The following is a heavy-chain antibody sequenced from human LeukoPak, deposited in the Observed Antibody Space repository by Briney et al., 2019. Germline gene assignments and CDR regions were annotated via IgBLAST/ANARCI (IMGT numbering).Heavy chain of an antibody. CDR1: GYTFTDYY. D-gene: IGHD2-21*01. V-gene: IGHV1-2*02. CDR3: ARWSLLTAFDI. CDR2: LNPNNGGT. Sequence: ASVKVSCKASGYTFTDYYIHLVRQAPGQGLEWMAWLNPNNGGTLYAQDFQGRVTMTRDTSIDTAYVELGRLRSDDTAVYYCARWSLLTAFDIWGQGTMITVSS. J-gene: IGHJ3*02.